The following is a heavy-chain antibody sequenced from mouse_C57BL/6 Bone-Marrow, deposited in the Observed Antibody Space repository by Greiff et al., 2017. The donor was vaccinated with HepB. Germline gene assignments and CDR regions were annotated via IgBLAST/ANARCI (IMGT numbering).Heavy chain of an antibody. CDR3: AREGAIYYVMAWFAY. CDR1: GYTFTDYN. J-gene: IGHJ3*01. V-gene: IGHV1-18*01. CDR2: INPNNGGT. D-gene: IGHD2-1*01. Sequence: VQLQQSGPELVKPGASVKIPCKASGYTFTDYNMDWVKQSHGKSLEWIGDINPNNGGTIYNQKFKGKATLTVDKSSSTAYMELRSLTSEDTAVYYCAREGAIYYVMAWFAYWGQGTLVTVSA.